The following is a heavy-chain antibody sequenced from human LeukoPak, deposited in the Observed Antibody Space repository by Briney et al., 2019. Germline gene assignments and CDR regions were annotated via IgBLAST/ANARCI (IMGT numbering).Heavy chain of an antibody. CDR3: AKDWRFHLWASPDY. V-gene: IGHV4-39*02. CDR2: VLFTGDT. Sequence: PSETLSLTCTVSGASITTADYYWGWIRQPPGRGPEWIGTVLFTGDTYYTPSLKNRVTIFIHTSNKEFSLNLSSVTAADTAVYYCAKDWRFHLWASPDYWGQGTLVTVSS. CDR1: GASITTADYY. J-gene: IGHJ4*02. D-gene: IGHD3-10*01.